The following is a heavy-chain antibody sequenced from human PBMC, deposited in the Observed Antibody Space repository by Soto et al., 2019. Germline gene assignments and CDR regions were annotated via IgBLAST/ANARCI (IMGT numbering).Heavy chain of an antibody. CDR1: GYIFSNFG. Sequence: QVQLVQSGPEVKKPGASAKVSCKTSGYIFSNFGFSWMRQVPGQGLEWMGWISGYNGNTNYAQKFQDRVTLTTDTSTNTAYMELRSLRSDDTAVYYCARASGGGVGTTSYWGQGTLVTVSS. CDR3: ARASGGGVGTTSY. J-gene: IGHJ4*02. D-gene: IGHD1-26*01. V-gene: IGHV1-18*01. CDR2: ISGYNGNT.